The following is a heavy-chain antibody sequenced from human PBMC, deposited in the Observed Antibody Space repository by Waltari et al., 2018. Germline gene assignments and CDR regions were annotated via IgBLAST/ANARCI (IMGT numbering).Heavy chain of an antibody. CDR3: TRDSPSWI. CDR1: GFAFSSFW. V-gene: IGHV3-74*01. CDR2: FNSDGRDR. J-gene: IGHJ3*02. Sequence: EGQLVESGGGLVQPGGSLKLSCAASGFAFSSFWMHWVRQVPGQGLVGVSCFNSDGRDRSYADAVRCRFTVSRDNAKKMVYLQMKSLRAEDTAIYYCTRDSPSWIWGQGTMVSVSS.